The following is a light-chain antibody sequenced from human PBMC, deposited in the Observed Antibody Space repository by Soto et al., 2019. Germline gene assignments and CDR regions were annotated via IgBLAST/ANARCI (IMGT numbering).Light chain of an antibody. V-gene: IGLV8-61*01. CDR1: SGSVSTNYY. CDR3: VLYMGSGIWV. J-gene: IGLJ3*02. CDR2: STN. Sequence: QTVVTQEPSFSVCPGGTVTLTCGLSSGSVSTNYYPSWYQQTPGQAPRTLIYSTNTRSSGVPDRFSGSILGNKAALTITGAQADDESDYYCVLYMGSGIWVFGGWTKVTVL.